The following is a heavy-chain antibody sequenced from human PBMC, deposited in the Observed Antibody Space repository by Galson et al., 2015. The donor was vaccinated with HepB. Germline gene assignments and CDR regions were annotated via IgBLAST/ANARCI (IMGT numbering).Heavy chain of an antibody. CDR1: GFSFSRYW. V-gene: IGHV3-7*03. CDR2: IKSDGTEK. J-gene: IGHJ4*02. CDR3: TRDHLGTYGTGWDLFDA. D-gene: IGHD6-19*01. Sequence: SLRLSCAASGFSFSRYWMSWVRQAPGKGLEWVANIKSDGTEKHYVDSVKGRFTVSRDNAKNLQFLQMDGLRVEDTAFYYCTRDHLGTYGTGWDLFDAWGQGILVTVSS.